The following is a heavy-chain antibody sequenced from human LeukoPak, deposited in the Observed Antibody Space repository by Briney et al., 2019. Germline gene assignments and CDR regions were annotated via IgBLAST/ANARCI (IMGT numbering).Heavy chain of an antibody. Sequence: GGSLRLSCVVSGINFADYAMHWVRQPPGKGLEWVSLISADGGSTFSADSVKGRFTISRDISKNTVYLQMNNLRAEDTAVYYCARYCSGGNCYSGLVYGGQGTLVAVSS. D-gene: IGHD2-15*01. CDR3: ARYCSGGNCYSGLVY. CDR1: GINFADYA. V-gene: IGHV3-43*02. CDR2: ISADGGST. J-gene: IGHJ4*02.